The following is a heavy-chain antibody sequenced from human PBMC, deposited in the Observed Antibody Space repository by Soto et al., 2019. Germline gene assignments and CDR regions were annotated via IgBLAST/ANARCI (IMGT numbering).Heavy chain of an antibody. Sequence: QLQLQESGPGLVKPSETLSLTCTVSGGSISSSSYYWGWIRQPPGKGLEWIGSIYYSGSTYYNPSLKGRVTISVDTSKNQFPPKLSSVTAADTAVYYCAAPPSWSPTTLFDPWGQGTLVTVSS. CDR3: AAPPSWSPTTLFDP. D-gene: IGHD6-13*01. CDR2: IYYSGST. V-gene: IGHV4-39*01. CDR1: GGSISSSSYY. J-gene: IGHJ5*02.